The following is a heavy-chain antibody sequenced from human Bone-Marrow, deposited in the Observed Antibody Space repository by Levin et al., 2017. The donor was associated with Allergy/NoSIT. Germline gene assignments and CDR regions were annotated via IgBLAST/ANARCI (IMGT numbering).Heavy chain of an antibody. CDR2: IKSKTDGGTT. J-gene: IGHJ4*02. CDR1: GFTFSNAW. D-gene: IGHD3-3*01. Sequence: PGGSLRLSCAASGFTFSNAWMSWVRQAPGKGLEWVGRIKSKTDGGTTDYAAPVKGRFTISRDDSKNTLYLQMNSLKTEDTAVYYCTTGCDFWSGCCHDSWGQGTLVTVSS. V-gene: IGHV3-15*01. CDR3: TTGCDFWSGCCHDS.